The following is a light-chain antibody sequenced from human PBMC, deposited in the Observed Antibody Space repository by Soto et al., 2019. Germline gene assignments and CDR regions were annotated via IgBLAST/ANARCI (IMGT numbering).Light chain of an antibody. CDR2: EVS. CDR3: SLIDSNNHLV. J-gene: IGLJ2*01. Sequence: QSALTQPASASGSPGQSVTISCTGTSSDVGGYNYVSWYQQHPGKAPKLMISEVSKRPSGVSNRFSGSKSGNTASLTDSGLQAEDEADFYCSLIDSNNHLVFGGGTKVTVL. CDR1: SSDVGGYNY. V-gene: IGLV2-8*01.